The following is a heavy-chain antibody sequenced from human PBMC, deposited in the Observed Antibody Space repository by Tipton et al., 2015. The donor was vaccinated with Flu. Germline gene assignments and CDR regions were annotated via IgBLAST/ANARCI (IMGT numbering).Heavy chain of an antibody. CDR2: VSGGGGST. J-gene: IGHJ4*02. D-gene: IGHD5/OR15-5a*01. CDR3: AKVIPEKVSGLDY. CDR1: GFTFSTYA. V-gene: IGHV3-23*01. Sequence: SLRLSCVASGFTFSTYAMTWVRQSPGKGLEWVSSVSGGGGSTYYADSVKGRFPISRYNSKNTLFLQMHSLRAEDTAIYYCAKVIPEKVSGLDYWGQGTLVTVSS.